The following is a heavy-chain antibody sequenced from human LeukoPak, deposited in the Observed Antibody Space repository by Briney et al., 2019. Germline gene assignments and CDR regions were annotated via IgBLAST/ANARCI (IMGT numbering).Heavy chain of an antibody. CDR3: ASRGVVRVFDY. V-gene: IGHV4-34*01. J-gene: IGHJ4*02. CDR1: GGSFSGYY. D-gene: IGHD2-2*01. Sequence: SETLSLTCAVYGGSFSGYYWSWIRQPPGKGLEWIGEINHSGSTNYNPSLKGRVTISVDTSKNQFSLKLSSVTAADTAVYYCASRGVVRVFDYWGQGTLVTVSS. CDR2: INHSGST.